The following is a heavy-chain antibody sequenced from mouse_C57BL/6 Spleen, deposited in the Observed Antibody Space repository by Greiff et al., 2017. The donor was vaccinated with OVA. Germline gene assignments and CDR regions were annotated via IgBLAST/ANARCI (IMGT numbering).Heavy chain of an antibody. D-gene: IGHD1-1*01. CDR2: IYPGSGST. J-gene: IGHJ2*01. Sequence: QVQLQPPGSALVQPVASVKLSCTASVFPFPRSWITWLLPRPGQVLEWIGDIYPGSGSTNYTEKFKSKATLTVDTSSSTAYMQLSSLTSENSAVYYCARESYYGSSYDYFDYWGQGTTLTVSS. CDR3: ARESYYGSSYDYFDY. CDR1: VFPFPRSW. V-gene: IGHV1-55*01.